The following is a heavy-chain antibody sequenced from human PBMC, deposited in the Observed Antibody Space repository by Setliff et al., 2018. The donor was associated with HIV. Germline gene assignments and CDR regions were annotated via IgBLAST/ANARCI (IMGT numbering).Heavy chain of an antibody. V-gene: IGHV4-4*09. Sequence: TLSLTCTVSGGSINNYCWNWIRQPPGRGLEWIGFIFASGTTKYNPSLQSRVTMSIDTSKNQFSLKLTSVTAADTAVYYCARRIDDSGSFPDKNWFDTWGQGSLVTVSS. CDR3: ARRIDDSGSFPDKNWFDT. J-gene: IGHJ5*02. D-gene: IGHD3-10*01. CDR1: GGSINNYC. CDR2: IFASGTT.